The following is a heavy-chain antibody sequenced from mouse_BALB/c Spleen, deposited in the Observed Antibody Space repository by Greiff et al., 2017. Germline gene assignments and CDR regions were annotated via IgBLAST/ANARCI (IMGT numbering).Heavy chain of an antibody. V-gene: IGHV14-3*02. Sequence: EVKVVESGAELVKPGASVKLSCTASGFNIKDTYMHWVKQRPEQGLEWIGRIDPANGNTKYDPKFQGKATITADTSSNTAYLQLSSLTSEDTAVYYCAAAGRGIRADYWGQGTTLTVSS. CDR2: IDPANGNT. J-gene: IGHJ2*01. D-gene: IGHD2-12*01. CDR1: GFNIKDTY. CDR3: AAAGRGIRADY.